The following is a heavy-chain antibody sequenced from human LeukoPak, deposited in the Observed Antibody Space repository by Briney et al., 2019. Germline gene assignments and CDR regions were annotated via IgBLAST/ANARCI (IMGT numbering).Heavy chain of an antibody. J-gene: IGHJ4*02. CDR2: ISGRSSDI. V-gene: IGHV3-21*01. CDR1: GFIFSSYS. Sequence: GALRLSCAASGFIFSSYSMNWVRQAPGKGLEWVSSISGRSSDIYYADSVKGRFTISRDNAKKSLFLQMNSLRAEDTAVYYCARRGYYDSSGFDYWGQGTLVTVSS. CDR3: ARRGYYDSSGFDY. D-gene: IGHD3-22*01.